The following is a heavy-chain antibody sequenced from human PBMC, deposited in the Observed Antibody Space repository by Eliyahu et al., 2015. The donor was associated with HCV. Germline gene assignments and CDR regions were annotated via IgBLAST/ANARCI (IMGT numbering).Heavy chain of an antibody. V-gene: IGHV4-61*02. J-gene: IGHJ4*02. CDR3: ARGYYGRGDY. Sequence: QVQLQESGPGLVKPSQTLSLTCTVSGGSISSGSYYWSWIRQPAGKGLEWIGGIYTRGGTNYNPSLKSRLTISVDTSRNQFSLKLSSVTAADTAVYYCARGYYGRGDYWGQGTLVTVSS. D-gene: IGHD3-10*02. CDR1: GGSISSGSYY. CDR2: IYTRGGT.